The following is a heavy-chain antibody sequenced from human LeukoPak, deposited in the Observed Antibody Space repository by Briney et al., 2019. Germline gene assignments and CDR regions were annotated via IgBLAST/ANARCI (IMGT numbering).Heavy chain of an antibody. CDR1: GGPINGYY. V-gene: IGHV4-59*01. CDR2: IYSTGDA. CDR3: VRVFSGWYGLDD. Sequence: SETLSLTCSVSGGPINGYYWSWIRQSPSKELEWIGYIYSTGDADYNPAFESRVTISIDTSNSQFSLKLTSVTAADTAVYYCVRVFSGWYGLDDWGQGTLVTVSS. J-gene: IGHJ4*02. D-gene: IGHD6-19*01.